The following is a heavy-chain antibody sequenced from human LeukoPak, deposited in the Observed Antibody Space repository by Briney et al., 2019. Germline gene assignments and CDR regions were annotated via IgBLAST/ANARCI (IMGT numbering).Heavy chain of an antibody. CDR1: GDSVSSNSAA. CDR2: IYYKSKWYN. CDR3: ARDPLRGDTFDP. Sequence: SQARSLTCAISGDSVSSNSAAWNWIRQSPSRGLEWLGRIYYKSKWYNDYAGSVRSRITINADTSKNQVSLQLNSVTPEDTAVYYCARDPLRGDTFDPWGQGTMVTV. D-gene: IGHD3-16*01. V-gene: IGHV6-1*01. J-gene: IGHJ3*01.